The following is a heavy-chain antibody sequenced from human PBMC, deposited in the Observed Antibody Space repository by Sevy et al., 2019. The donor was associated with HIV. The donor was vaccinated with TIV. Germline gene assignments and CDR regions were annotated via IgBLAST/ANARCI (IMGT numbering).Heavy chain of an antibody. CDR3: AKDRRGGSYSSYLDY. CDR2: IRYDGSNK. Sequence: GGSLRLSCAASGFTFSSYDMHWVRQAPGKGLEWVAFIRYDGSNKYYADSVKGRFTISRDNSKNTLYLQMNSLRAEDTAVYYCAKDRRGGSYSSYLDYWGQGTLVTVSS. V-gene: IGHV3-30*02. J-gene: IGHJ4*02. CDR1: GFTFSSYD. D-gene: IGHD1-26*01.